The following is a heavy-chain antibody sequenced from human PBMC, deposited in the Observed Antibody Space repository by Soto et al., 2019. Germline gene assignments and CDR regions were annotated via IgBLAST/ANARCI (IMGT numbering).Heavy chain of an antibody. V-gene: IGHV3-30*18. CDR3: AKGRGEMNWANYYGLDV. Sequence: QVQLVESGGGVVQPGRSLRLSCEASGFSFPRFGMHWVRQAPGKGLEWVALITYEGSQIYYADAVKGRFTISRDNGENTLSLQMDNLRTEDTATYFCAKGRGEMNWANYYGLDVWGQGTTVTVSS. D-gene: IGHD7-27*01. CDR2: ITYEGSQI. CDR1: GFSFPRFG. J-gene: IGHJ6*02.